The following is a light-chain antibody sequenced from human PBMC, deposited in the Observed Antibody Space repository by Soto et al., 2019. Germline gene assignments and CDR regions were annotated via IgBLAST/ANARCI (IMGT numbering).Light chain of an antibody. Sequence: EVLFAQSPGTLSLSPGESATLSCRASQTVGTTYLAWYQHKPGQATRLIIYGASTRATGIPDRFSGSRSGTDFTLTISRLEPEDFAVYYCQQRTKWHPWTFGQGTKVDIK. V-gene: IGKV3D-20*02. CDR3: QQRTKWHPWT. J-gene: IGKJ1*01. CDR1: QTVGTTY. CDR2: GAS.